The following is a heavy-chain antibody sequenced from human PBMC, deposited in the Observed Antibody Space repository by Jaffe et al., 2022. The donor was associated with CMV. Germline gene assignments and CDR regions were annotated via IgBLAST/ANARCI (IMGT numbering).Heavy chain of an antibody. Sequence: EVQLVESGGGLVQPGRSLRLSCAASGFTFDDYAMHWVRQAPGKGLEWVSGISWNSGSIGYADSVKGRFTISRDNAKNSLYLQMNSLRAEDTALYYCAKDKGGRGRYCSSTSCYTDYYYGMDVWGQGTTVTVSS. CDR2: ISWNSGSI. CDR3: AKDKGGRGRYCSSTSCYTDYYYGMDV. V-gene: IGHV3-9*01. J-gene: IGHJ6*02. CDR1: GFTFDDYA. D-gene: IGHD2-2*02.